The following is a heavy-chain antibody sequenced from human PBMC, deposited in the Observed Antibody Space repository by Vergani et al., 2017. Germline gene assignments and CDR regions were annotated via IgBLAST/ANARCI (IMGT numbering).Heavy chain of an antibody. Sequence: QVQLQESGPGLVKPSQTLSLTCTVSGGSISSGGYYWSWIRQHPGKGLEWIGYIYYRGSTDYNPSRKSRVTISVDTAKNQFSLKLSSVTAADTDVYYCARDPNSACDIWGQGTMVAVAS. V-gene: IGHV4-31*03. D-gene: IGHD2/OR15-2a*01. CDR3: ARDPNSACDI. J-gene: IGHJ3*02. CDR1: GGSISSGGYY. CDR2: IYYRGST.